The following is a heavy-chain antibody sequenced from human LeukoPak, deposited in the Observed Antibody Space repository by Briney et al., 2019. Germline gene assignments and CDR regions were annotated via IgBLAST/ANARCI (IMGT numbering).Heavy chain of an antibody. Sequence: SETLSLTCTVSAYSVTSDYFWSWIRQSPGRGLEWIGYIYHSGTTNYNPSLESRVTMSVDTSKNQFSLNLSSVTAADTAVYYCARGDKNWPNWFDPWGQGTLVTVSS. V-gene: IGHV4-59*02. J-gene: IGHJ5*02. CDR2: IYHSGTT. CDR1: AYSVTSDYF. CDR3: ARGDKNWPNWFDP.